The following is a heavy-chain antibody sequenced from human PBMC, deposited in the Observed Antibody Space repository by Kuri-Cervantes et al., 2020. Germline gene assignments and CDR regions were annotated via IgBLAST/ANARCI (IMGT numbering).Heavy chain of an antibody. D-gene: IGHD5-18*01. Sequence: GGSLRLSCAASGFTFSSYGMHWVRQAPGKGLEWVSVIYSGGSTYYADSVKGRFTISRDNSKNTLYLQMNSLRAEDTAVYYCARGSGYRFVDYWGQGTLVTVSS. CDR1: GFTFSSYG. J-gene: IGHJ4*02. CDR2: IYSGGST. V-gene: IGHV3-53*01. CDR3: ARGSGYRFVDY.